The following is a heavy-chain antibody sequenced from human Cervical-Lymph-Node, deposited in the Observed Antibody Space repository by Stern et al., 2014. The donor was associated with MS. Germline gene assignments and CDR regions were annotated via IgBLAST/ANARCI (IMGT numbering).Heavy chain of an antibody. Sequence: QLQLQESGPGLVRPSETLSLTCNVSGGSVSSNYWSWIRQPPGKRLEWIGYISTSGMTTYTPSLKTRVSISVDKSKNQFSLKLNSVTAADTAVYYCARDAYNFFYWGQGTLVTVSS. V-gene: IGHV4-59*02. CDR1: GGSVSSNY. CDR2: ISTSGMT. J-gene: IGHJ4*02. D-gene: IGHD1-14*01. CDR3: ARDAYNFFY.